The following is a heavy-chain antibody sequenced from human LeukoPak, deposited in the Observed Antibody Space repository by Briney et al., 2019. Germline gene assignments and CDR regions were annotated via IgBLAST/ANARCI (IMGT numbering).Heavy chain of an antibody. CDR2: IHYDGNKK. CDR3: ARILGSGYSAEF. V-gene: IGHV3-33*01. Sequence: GRSLRLSCAASGFTFRNFGMHWVRQAQGKGLEWVAVIHYDGNKKYYADSVKGRFTISKDNSKNTLYMQMNSLRAEDTAVYYCARILGSGYSAEFWGQGTLSPSPQ. CDR1: GFTFRNFG. D-gene: IGHD3-22*01. J-gene: IGHJ4*02.